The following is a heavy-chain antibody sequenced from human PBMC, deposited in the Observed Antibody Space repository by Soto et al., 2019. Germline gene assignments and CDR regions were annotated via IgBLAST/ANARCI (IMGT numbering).Heavy chain of an antibody. Sequence: ASVKVSCKASGYTFTGYYMHWVRQAPGQGLEWMGWINPNSGGTNYAQKFQGWVTMTRDTSISAAYMELSRLRSDDTAVYYCAREAAAAGMGTYYYYGMDVWGQGTTVTVSS. J-gene: IGHJ6*02. CDR1: GYTFTGYY. CDR2: INPNSGGT. CDR3: AREAAAAGMGTYYYYGMDV. D-gene: IGHD6-13*01. V-gene: IGHV1-2*04.